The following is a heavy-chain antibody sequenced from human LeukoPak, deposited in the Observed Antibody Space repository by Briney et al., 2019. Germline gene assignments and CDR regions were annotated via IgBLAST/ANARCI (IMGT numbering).Heavy chain of an antibody. CDR3: ARGMTGYNYGPLDY. CDR2: INPIFGTT. CDR1: GGTFSSYA. V-gene: IGHV1-69*06. D-gene: IGHD5-18*01. Sequence: GASVKVSCKASGGTFSSYAISWVRQAPGQGLEWMGGINPIFGTTDYAQKFQGRVTINADKSTSTSYMELSSLRSEDTAVYYCARGMTGYNYGPLDYWGQGTLVTVSS. J-gene: IGHJ4*02.